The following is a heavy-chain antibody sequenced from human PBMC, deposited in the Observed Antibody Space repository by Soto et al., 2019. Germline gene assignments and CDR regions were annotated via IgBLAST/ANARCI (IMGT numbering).Heavy chain of an antibody. CDR1: GYTFNNYG. J-gene: IGHJ6*02. Sequence: QVQLLQSGAEVKKPGASVKVSCKTSGYTFNNYGISWVRQAPGQGREWMGWISDYNGNTNYPQKFQGRVTMTTDTSTKTVYMVLTSLRSDDTAVDYCARDGYYDSGSYGLDVWGRGTTVTVSS. D-gene: IGHD3-10*01. CDR2: ISDYNGNT. V-gene: IGHV1-18*01. CDR3: ARDGYYDSGSYGLDV.